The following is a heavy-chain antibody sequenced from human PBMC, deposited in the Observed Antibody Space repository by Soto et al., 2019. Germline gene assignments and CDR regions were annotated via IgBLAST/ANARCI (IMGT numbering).Heavy chain of an antibody. CDR2: ISGSGGST. J-gene: IGHJ5*02. CDR3: AKDPVYDSTINSNWFDP. Sequence: GGSLRLSCAASGFTFSSYAMSWVRQAPGKGLEWVSAISGSGGSTYYADSVKGRFTISRDNSKNTLYLQMNSLRAEDTAVYYCAKDPVYDSTINSNWFDPWGQGTLVTVSS. D-gene: IGHD3-22*01. CDR1: GFTFSSYA. V-gene: IGHV3-23*01.